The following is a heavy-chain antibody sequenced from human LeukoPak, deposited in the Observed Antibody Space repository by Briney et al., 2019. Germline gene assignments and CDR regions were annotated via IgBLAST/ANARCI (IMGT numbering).Heavy chain of an antibody. Sequence: PGGSLRLSCAASGFTFSSYGMHWVRQAPGKGLEWAAFIRYDGSNKYYADSVKGRFTISRDNSKNTLYLQMNSLRAEDTAVYYCAKDRGSSWSFDYWGQEPWSPSPQ. CDR2: IRYDGSNK. V-gene: IGHV3-30*02. CDR1: GFTFSSYG. CDR3: AKDRGSSWSFDY. D-gene: IGHD6-13*01. J-gene: IGHJ4*01.